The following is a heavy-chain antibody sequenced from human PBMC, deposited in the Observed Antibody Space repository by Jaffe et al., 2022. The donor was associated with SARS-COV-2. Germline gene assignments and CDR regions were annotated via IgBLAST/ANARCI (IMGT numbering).Heavy chain of an antibody. D-gene: IGHD5-18*01. CDR3: ASGRRGYSYGYPYYYYGMDV. Sequence: QVQLQQWGAGLLKPSETLSLTCAVYGGSFSGYYWSWIRQPPGKGLEWIGEINHSGSTNYNPSLKSRVTISVDTSKNQFSLKLSSVTAADTAVYYCASGRRGYSYGYPYYYYGMDVWGQGTTVTVSS. V-gene: IGHV4-34*01. J-gene: IGHJ6*02. CDR1: GGSFSGYY. CDR2: INHSGST.